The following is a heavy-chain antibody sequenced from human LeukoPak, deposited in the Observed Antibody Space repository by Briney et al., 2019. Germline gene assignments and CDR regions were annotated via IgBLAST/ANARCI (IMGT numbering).Heavy chain of an antibody. CDR1: GFTFSSYA. CDR3: AKDWSCSSASCRFDY. D-gene: IGHD2-2*01. J-gene: IGHJ4*02. CDR2: ISGSGGNT. Sequence: GGSLRLSCVASGFTFSSYAMSWVRQAPGKGLEWVSGISGSGGNTYYADSVKGRFTISRDNSKNTLYLQKNSLRAEDTAVYYCAKDWSCSSASCRFDYWGQGTLVTVSS. V-gene: IGHV3-23*01.